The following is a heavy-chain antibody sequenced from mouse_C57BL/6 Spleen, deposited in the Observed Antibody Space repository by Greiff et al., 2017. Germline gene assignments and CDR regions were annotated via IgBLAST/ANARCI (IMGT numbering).Heavy chain of an antibody. Sequence: QVHVKQSGAELAKPGASVKLSCKASGYTFTSYWMHWVKQRPGQGLEWIGYINPSSGYTKYNQKFKDKATLTADKSSSTAYMQLSSLTYEDSAVYYCAKGLNNYGSSHAMDYWGQGTSVTVSS. J-gene: IGHJ4*01. CDR2: INPSSGYT. D-gene: IGHD1-1*01. CDR3: AKGLNNYGSSHAMDY. CDR1: GYTFTSYW. V-gene: IGHV1-7*01.